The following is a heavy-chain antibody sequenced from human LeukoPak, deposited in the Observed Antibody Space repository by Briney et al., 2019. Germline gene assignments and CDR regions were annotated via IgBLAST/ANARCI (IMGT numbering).Heavy chain of an antibody. V-gene: IGHV3-48*04. CDR1: GFPFSSYG. CDR3: ASGSYGSGFYYFYYMDV. CDR2: ISSGGDSI. J-gene: IGHJ6*03. D-gene: IGHD3-10*01. Sequence: SGGSLTLSCAASGFPFSSYGMHWIRQAPGKGLEWLSYISSGGDSIYYADSVKGRFTISRDNAKNSVSLQINSLRAEDTAVYYCASGSYGSGFYYFYYMDVWGKGTTVTISS.